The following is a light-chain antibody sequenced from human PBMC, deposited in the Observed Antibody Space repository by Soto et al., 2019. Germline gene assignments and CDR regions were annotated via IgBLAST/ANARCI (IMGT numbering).Light chain of an antibody. CDR2: EGT. Sequence: QSALTQPASVSGSPGQSITISCTGTSSDVGSYNLVSWYQQHPGKPPKLMIYEGTKRPSGVSNRFSGSRSGNTASLTISGLQAEDETDYYCCSYAGSNYDVFGTGTKLTVL. CDR1: SSDVGSYNL. CDR3: CSYAGSNYDV. V-gene: IGLV2-23*01. J-gene: IGLJ1*01.